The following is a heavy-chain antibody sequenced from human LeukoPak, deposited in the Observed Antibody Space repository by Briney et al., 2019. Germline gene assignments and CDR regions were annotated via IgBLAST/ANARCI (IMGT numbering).Heavy chain of an antibody. Sequence: ASETLSLTCTVSGGSISSSSYYWGWIRQPPGKGLEWIGSIYYSGSTYYNPSLKSRVTISVDTSKNQFSLKLSSVTAADTAVYYCARGLSSCYSSICDYFNYWGQGTLVTVSS. CDR2: IYYSGST. V-gene: IGHV4-39*07. J-gene: IGHJ4*02. CDR1: GGSISSSSYY. CDR3: ARGLSSCYSSICDYFNY. D-gene: IGHD2-15*01.